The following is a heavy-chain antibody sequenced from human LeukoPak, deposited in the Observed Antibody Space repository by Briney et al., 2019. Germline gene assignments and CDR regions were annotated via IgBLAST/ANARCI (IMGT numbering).Heavy chain of an antibody. CDR2: INPNSGGT. Sequence: ASVKVSCKASGYTFIGYYMLWVRQAPGQGLEWMGWINPNSGGTNYAQKFQGWVTMTRDTSISTAYMELSRLRSDDTAVYYCARDRGRAPFWFGETNWFDPWGQGTLVTVSS. CDR1: GYTFIGYY. CDR3: ARDRGRAPFWFGETNWFDP. V-gene: IGHV1-2*04. D-gene: IGHD3-10*01. J-gene: IGHJ5*02.